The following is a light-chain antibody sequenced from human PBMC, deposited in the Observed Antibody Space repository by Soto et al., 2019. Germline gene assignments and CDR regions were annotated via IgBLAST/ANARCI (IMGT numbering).Light chain of an antibody. V-gene: IGKV3-20*01. CDR2: GAS. CDR3: QQYGSSPRT. CDR1: QSVSSSY. J-gene: IGKJ4*01. Sequence: IFLTQSPATLSLSRWEIATLSCRASQSVSSSYLAWYQQKPGQAPRLLIYGASSRATGIPDRFSGSGSGTDFTLTISRLEPEDFAVYYCQQYGSSPRTFGGGTKVDIK.